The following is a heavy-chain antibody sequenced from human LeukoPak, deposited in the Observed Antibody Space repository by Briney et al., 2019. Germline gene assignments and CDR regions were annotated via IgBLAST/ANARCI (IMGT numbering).Heavy chain of an antibody. CDR1: GGSISNYY. CDR3: ARSDYYDSSGIDY. D-gene: IGHD3-22*01. V-gene: IGHV4-59*08. Sequence: SETLSLTCTVSGGSISNYYWSWIRQPPGKGLEWIGYIYYSGSTNYNPSLKSRVTISVDTSKSQFSLKLSSVTAADTAVYYCARSDYYDSSGIDYWGQGTLVTVSS. CDR2: IYYSGST. J-gene: IGHJ4*02.